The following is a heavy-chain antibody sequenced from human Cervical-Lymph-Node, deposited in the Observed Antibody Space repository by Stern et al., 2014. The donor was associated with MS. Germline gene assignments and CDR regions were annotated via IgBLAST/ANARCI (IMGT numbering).Heavy chain of an antibody. V-gene: IGHV1-46*01. D-gene: IGHD3-16*01. CDR2: INPNGSVT. Sequence: VQLVESGPEVKKPVASVMVSCKTSGYTFTNYYIHWVRQAPGQGLEWMGIINPNGSVTASAQKFQGRLTMTRDTSTTTVYMRLITLTSEDTAMYYCTRAVGGVGREWGQGTLVFVSS. CDR3: TRAVGGVGRE. CDR1: GYTFTNYY. J-gene: IGHJ4*02.